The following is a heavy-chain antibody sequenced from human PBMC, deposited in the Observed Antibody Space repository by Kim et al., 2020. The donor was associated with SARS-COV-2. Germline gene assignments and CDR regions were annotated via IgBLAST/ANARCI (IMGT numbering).Heavy chain of an antibody. CDR3: ARRTSIMITFGGVIHYYYYMDV. CDR1: GYTFTSYA. Sequence: ASVKVSCKASGYTFTSYAMHWVRQAPGQRLEWMGWINAGNGNTKYSQKFQGRVTITRDTSASTAYMELSSLRSEDTAVYYCARRTSIMITFGGVIHYYYYMDVWGKGTTVTVSS. D-gene: IGHD3-16*02. V-gene: IGHV1-3*01. CDR2: INAGNGNT. J-gene: IGHJ6*03.